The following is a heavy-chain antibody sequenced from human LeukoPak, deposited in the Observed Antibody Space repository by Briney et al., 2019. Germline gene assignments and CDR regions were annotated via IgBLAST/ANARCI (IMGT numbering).Heavy chain of an antibody. V-gene: IGHV4-59*01. Sequence: SETLSLTCTVSGGSISSYYWSWIRQPPGKGLEWIGYIYYSGRTNYNPSLKSRVTISVDTSKNQFSLKLSSVTAADTAVYYCARGDFWSGYYTAPPGFDPWGQGTLVTVSS. CDR3: ARGDFWSGYYTAPPGFDP. CDR2: IYYSGRT. J-gene: IGHJ5*02. CDR1: GGSISSYY. D-gene: IGHD3-3*01.